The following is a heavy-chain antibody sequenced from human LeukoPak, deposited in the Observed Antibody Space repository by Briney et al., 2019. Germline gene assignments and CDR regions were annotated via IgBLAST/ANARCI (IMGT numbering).Heavy chain of an antibody. D-gene: IGHD2-15*01. V-gene: IGHV1-2*06. CDR1: GYTFTGYY. Sequence: ASVKISCKASGYTFTGYYVHWVRQAPGQGLEWMGRINPNSGGTNYAQKFQGRVTMTRDTSISTAYMELSRLTSDDTAVYYCARDPITGGSADNWFDPWGQGTLVTVSS. CDR3: ARDPITGGSADNWFDP. CDR2: INPNSGGT. J-gene: IGHJ5*02.